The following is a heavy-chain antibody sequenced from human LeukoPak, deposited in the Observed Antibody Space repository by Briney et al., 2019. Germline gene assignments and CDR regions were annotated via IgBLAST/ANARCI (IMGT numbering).Heavy chain of an antibody. CDR1: GAAITSAY. J-gene: IGHJ4*02. CDR3: ARDAAHSAGVYDY. V-gene: IGHV4-59*13. CDR2: GFYSGVT. Sequence: SETLSLTCSVSGAAITSAYWSWIRQSPGKGLEWIGYGFYSGVTNYSPSLKSRVTIAVDTSKNHCSLEVTSVTAADTAVYYCARDAAHSAGVYDYWGRGILVSVSS. D-gene: IGHD2-21*01.